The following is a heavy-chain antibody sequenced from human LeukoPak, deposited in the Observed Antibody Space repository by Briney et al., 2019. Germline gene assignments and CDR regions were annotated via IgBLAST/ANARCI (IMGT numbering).Heavy chain of an antibody. D-gene: IGHD2-15*01. CDR1: GFTFSSYV. J-gene: IGHJ4*02. CDR3: AKDCSGGSCLDY. CDR2: ISGSGGST. Sequence: GASLRLSCAASGFTFSSYVMSWVRQAPGKGLEWVSAISGSGGSTYYADSVKGRFTISRDNSKNTLYLQMNSLRAEDTAVYYCAKDCSGGSCLDYWGQGTLVTVSS. V-gene: IGHV3-23*01.